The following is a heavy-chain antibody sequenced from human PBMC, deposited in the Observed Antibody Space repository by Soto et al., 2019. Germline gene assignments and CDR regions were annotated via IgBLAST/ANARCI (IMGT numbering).Heavy chain of an antibody. CDR1: GGSFSGYY. D-gene: IGHD6-13*01. CDR3: ARGRWGSSWYHGMDV. Sequence: SETLSLTCAVYGGSFSGYYWSWIRQPPGKGLEWIGEINHSGSTNYNPSLKSRVTISVXXXXXXFXLXLXXXTAAXTAVYYCARGRWGSSWYHGMDVWGQGTTVTVSS. V-gene: IGHV4-34*01. J-gene: IGHJ6*02. CDR2: INHSGST.